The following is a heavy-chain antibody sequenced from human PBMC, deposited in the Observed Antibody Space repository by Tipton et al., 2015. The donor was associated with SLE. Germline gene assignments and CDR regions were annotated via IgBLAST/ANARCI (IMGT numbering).Heavy chain of an antibody. CDR3: AREGGVDV. V-gene: IGHV4-31*03. CDR1: GVSISGSGHY. D-gene: IGHD3-16*01. Sequence: TLSLTCTVSGVSISGSGHYWSWIRHHPGKGLEWIGYIYYSGSTHYNPSLKSRVTISVDTSKNQFSLKLSSVTAADTAVYYCAREGGVDVWGKGTTVTVSS. CDR2: IYYSGST. J-gene: IGHJ6*04.